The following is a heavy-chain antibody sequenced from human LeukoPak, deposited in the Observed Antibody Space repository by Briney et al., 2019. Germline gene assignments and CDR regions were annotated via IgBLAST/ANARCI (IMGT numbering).Heavy chain of an antibody. Sequence: SETLSLTRVVSGAAVSTSHWNWIRQLPGKGLEWIGCLSYTGKTDYNPSLASRVTISLGTSKNQVSLKLRSVTAADTAVYYCSEGYFEPFDHWGQGTLVTVSS. J-gene: IGHJ4*02. CDR3: SEGYFEPFDH. CDR1: GAAVSTSH. CDR2: LSYTGKT. V-gene: IGHV4-59*02. D-gene: IGHD2/OR15-2a*01.